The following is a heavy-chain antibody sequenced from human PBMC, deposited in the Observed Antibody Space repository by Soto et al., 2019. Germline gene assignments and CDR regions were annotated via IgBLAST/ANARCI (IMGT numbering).Heavy chain of an antibody. CDR2: ISYDGSNK. V-gene: IGHV3-30*18. CDR1: GFTFSSYG. J-gene: IGHJ5*02. CDR3: AKDHDTAMVFDP. D-gene: IGHD5-18*01. Sequence: PGGSLRLSCAASGFTFSSYGMHWVRQAPGKGLEWVAVISYDGSNKYYADSVKGRFTISRDNSKNTLYLQMNSLRAEDTAVYYCAKDHDTAMVFDPWGQGTLVTVSS.